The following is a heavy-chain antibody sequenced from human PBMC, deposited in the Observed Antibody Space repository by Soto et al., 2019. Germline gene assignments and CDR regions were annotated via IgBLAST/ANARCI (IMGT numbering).Heavy chain of an antibody. V-gene: IGHV1-69*02. CDR3: ARSRVQPPVYYGMYV. CDR2: IIPILGIA. Sequence: QVQLVQSGAEVKKPGSSVKVSCKASGGTFSSYTISWVRQAPGQGLEWMGRIIPILGIANYAQKFQGRVTITADKSTRTAYMELSSLRSEDTAVYYCARSRVQPPVYYGMYVWGQVTTFTVSS. J-gene: IGHJ6*02. CDR1: GGTFSSYT. D-gene: IGHD1-1*01.